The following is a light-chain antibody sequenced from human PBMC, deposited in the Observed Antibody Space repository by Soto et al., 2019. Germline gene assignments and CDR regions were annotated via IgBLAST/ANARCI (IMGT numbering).Light chain of an antibody. CDR3: QKYNSALFT. V-gene: IGKV1-27*01. CDR1: QGISNS. Sequence: DIQMTQSPSSLSASVGDRVTITCRASQGISNSLAWYQQKPEKVPKLLIYAASTLQSGVPSRFSGSGSGTDFTLTISSLQPEDVATYYCQKYNSALFTFGPGTKVDIK. CDR2: AAS. J-gene: IGKJ3*01.